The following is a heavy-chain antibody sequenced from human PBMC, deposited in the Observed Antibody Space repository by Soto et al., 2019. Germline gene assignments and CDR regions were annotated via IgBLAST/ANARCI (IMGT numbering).Heavy chain of an antibody. J-gene: IGHJ3*02. D-gene: IGHD3-9*01. Sequence: PGRFQRLSSAASGFTFVDHAMHCIRQDPGKGLEWVSGISWNSGSIGYADSVKGRFTISRDNAKNSLYLQMNSLRAEDTALYYCAKDIDDIWTGPDIWGQGTMGTVSS. CDR1: GFTFVDHA. CDR2: ISWNSGSI. CDR3: AKDIDDIWTGPDI. V-gene: IGHV3-9*01.